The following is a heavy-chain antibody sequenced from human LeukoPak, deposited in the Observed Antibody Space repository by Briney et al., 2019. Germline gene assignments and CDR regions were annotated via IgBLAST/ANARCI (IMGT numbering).Heavy chain of an antibody. Sequence: PGGSLRLFCTGSGFTFGDHAMSWVRQAPGKGLEWVGFIRSKAYRGTTEYAASVKGRFTISRDDSASIAYLQMNSLRTEDTAVYYCARGPIQLWIHNAMDVWSQGTTVTVSS. V-gene: IGHV3-49*04. CDR2: IRSKAYRGTT. CDR3: ARGPIQLWIHNAMDV. D-gene: IGHD5-18*01. CDR1: GFTFGDHA. J-gene: IGHJ6*02.